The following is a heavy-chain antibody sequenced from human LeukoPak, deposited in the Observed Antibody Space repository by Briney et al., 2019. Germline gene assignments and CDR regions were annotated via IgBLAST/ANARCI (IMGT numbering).Heavy chain of an antibody. Sequence: GESLKISCKGSGYSFTNYWIAWVRQMPGKGLEWMGIIYPGDSDTRYSPSVQVQVTISVDKSISTAYLQWSSLKASDTAMYYCARRSATATTDGYYFDYWGQGTLVTVSS. V-gene: IGHV5-51*01. J-gene: IGHJ4*02. CDR2: IYPGDSDT. CDR1: GYSFTNYW. CDR3: ARRSATATTDGYYFDY. D-gene: IGHD4-17*01.